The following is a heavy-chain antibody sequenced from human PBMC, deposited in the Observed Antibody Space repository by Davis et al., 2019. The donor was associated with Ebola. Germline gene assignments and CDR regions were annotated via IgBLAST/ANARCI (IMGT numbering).Heavy chain of an antibody. J-gene: IGHJ3*02. Sequence: GASLKISCQGSGYSFTRYWIVCVRQMPGKGLEWMGRIDPSDSYTNYSPSFQGHVTISADKSISTAYLQWSSLKASDTAMYYCAGGFGDIWGQGTMVTVSS. V-gene: IGHV5-10-1*01. CDR2: IDPSDSYT. CDR1: GYSFTRYW. CDR3: AGGFGDI. D-gene: IGHD3-16*01.